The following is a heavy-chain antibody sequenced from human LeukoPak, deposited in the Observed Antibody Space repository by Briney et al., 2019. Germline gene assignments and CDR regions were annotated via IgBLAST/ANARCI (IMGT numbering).Heavy chain of an antibody. D-gene: IGHD3-10*01. V-gene: IGHV3-9*01. CDR1: GFTFDDYA. Sequence: PGRSLRLSCAASGFTFDDYAMHWVRQAPGKGLEWVSGISWNSGSICYADSVKGRFTISRDNAKNSLYLQMNSLRAEDTALYYCPKDIRRGSYYGSFDYGGQGTLATVSS. CDR2: ISWNSGSI. CDR3: PKDIRRGSYYGSFDY. J-gene: IGHJ4*02.